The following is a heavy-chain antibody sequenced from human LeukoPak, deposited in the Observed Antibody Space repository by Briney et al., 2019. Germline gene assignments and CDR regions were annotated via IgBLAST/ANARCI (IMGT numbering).Heavy chain of an antibody. CDR1: GYTFTSYG. Sequence: GASVKVSCKASGYTFTSYGISWVRQAPGQGLEWMGWISAYNGNTNYAQKLQGRVTMTTDTSTSTAYMELRSLRSDDTAVYYCARQDSGSGRLGGYYYYMDVWGKGTTVTVSS. V-gene: IGHV1-18*01. D-gene: IGHD1-26*01. CDR3: ARQDSGSGRLGGYYYYMDV. J-gene: IGHJ6*03. CDR2: ISAYNGNT.